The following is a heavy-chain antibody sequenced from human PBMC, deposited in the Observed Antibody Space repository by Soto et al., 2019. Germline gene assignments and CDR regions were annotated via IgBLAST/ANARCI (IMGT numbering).Heavy chain of an antibody. CDR1: GFTFSSYG. CDR2: ISYDGSNK. Sequence: QVQLVDSGGGMVQPGRSLRLSCAASGFTFSSYGMHWVRQAPGKRLEWVAVISYDGSNKYYADSVKGRFTISRDNSKNTLYLQMNSLRAEDTGVYYCAKDEAGIAVAGAPSVDYWGQGTPVTVSS. V-gene: IGHV3-30*18. D-gene: IGHD6-19*01. CDR3: AKDEAGIAVAGAPSVDY. J-gene: IGHJ4*02.